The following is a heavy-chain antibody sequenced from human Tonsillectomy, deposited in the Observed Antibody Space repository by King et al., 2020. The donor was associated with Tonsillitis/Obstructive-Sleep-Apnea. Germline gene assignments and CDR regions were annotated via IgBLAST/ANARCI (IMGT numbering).Heavy chain of an antibody. V-gene: IGHV1-18*01. Sequence: QLVQSGAEVKMPGASVKVSCKASGYTFTSYGISWVRQAPGQGLEWMGWISAYNANTNYAQKLQGRVTMTTDTSTSTAYMELRSLRSDDTAVYYCARDNWGGYCSSTSCYTVYWGQGTLVTVSS. CDR2: ISAYNANT. CDR3: ARDNWGGYCSSTSCYTVY. CDR1: GYTFTSYG. D-gene: IGHD2-2*02. J-gene: IGHJ4*02.